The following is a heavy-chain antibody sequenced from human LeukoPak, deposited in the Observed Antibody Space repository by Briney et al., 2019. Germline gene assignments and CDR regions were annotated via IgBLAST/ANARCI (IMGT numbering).Heavy chain of an antibody. CDR2: IGGGGGST. D-gene: IGHD6-13*01. CDR1: GFTFSTYA. Sequence: GGSLRLSCADSGFTFSTYAMSWVRQAPGRRLEWVSGIGGGGGSTYYADSMKGRFTISRDNSKNTLYLQVNSLRAEDTAIYYCARRHISSWFFDYWGQGTLVTVSS. V-gene: IGHV3-23*01. J-gene: IGHJ4*02. CDR3: ARRHISSWFFDY.